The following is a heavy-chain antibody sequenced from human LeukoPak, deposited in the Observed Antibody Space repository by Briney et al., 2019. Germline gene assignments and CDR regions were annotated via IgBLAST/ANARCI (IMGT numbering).Heavy chain of an antibody. Sequence: PGGSLRLSCAASGFTFSSYAMTWVRQAPGKGLEWVSAISGSGGSTYYADSVEGRFTISRDNSKNTLYLQMNSLRAEDTAVYYCASMTTVTTFYWGQGTLVTVSS. D-gene: IGHD4-17*01. J-gene: IGHJ4*02. CDR2: ISGSGGST. CDR1: GFTFSSYA. V-gene: IGHV3-23*01. CDR3: ASMTTVTTFY.